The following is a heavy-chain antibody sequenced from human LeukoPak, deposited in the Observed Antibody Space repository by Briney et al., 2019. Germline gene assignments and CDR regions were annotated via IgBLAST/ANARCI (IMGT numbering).Heavy chain of an antibody. CDR1: GGSFSGYY. J-gene: IGHJ6*03. Sequence: SETLSLTCAVYGGSFSGYYWSWIRQPPGKGLEWIGEINHSGSTNYSPSLKSRVTISVDTSKNQFSLKLSSVTAADTAVYYCARGLKGGSGYYYYYMDVWGKGTTVTVSS. V-gene: IGHV4-34*01. CDR3: ARGLKGGSGYYYYYMDV. D-gene: IGHD3-22*01. CDR2: INHSGST.